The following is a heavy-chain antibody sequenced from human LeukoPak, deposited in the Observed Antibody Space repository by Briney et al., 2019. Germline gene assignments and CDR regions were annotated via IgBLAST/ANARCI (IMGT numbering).Heavy chain of an antibody. CDR1: GFTFDSYA. CDR2: ISGTGGNT. D-gene: IGHD6-19*01. CDR3: ARDGAVAASDAFDI. Sequence: PGGSLRLSCAASGFTFDSYAMSWVRQVPGKGLAWVSAISGTGGNTFYAGPVKGRFTISRDNSKNTLYPQMNSLRAEDTAVYYCARDGAVAASDAFDIWGQGTMVTVSS. J-gene: IGHJ3*02. V-gene: IGHV3-23*01.